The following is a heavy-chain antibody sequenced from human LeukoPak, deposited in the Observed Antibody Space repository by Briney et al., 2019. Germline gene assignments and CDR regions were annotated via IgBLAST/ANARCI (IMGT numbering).Heavy chain of an antibody. D-gene: IGHD1-26*01. Sequence: SETLSLTCSVSGGSTSTYYWTWIRQPPGKGLEWIGSIYHSGSTYYNPSLKSRVTISVDTSKNQFSLKLSSVTAADTAVYYCARRPSGSYYELDYWGQGTLVTVSS. V-gene: IGHV4-59*08. J-gene: IGHJ4*02. CDR3: ARRPSGSYYELDY. CDR2: IYHSGST. CDR1: GGSTSTYY.